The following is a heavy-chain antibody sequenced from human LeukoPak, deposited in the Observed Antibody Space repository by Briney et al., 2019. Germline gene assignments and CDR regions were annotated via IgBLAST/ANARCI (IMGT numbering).Heavy chain of an antibody. V-gene: IGHV1-69*01. CDR1: GGTFSSYA. Sequence: ASVKVSCKASGGTFSSYAISWVRQAPGQGLEWMGGIIPIFGTANYAQKFQGRVTITADESTSTAYMELSSLRSEDTAVYYCARDIVGAAYDAFDIWGQGTMVTVSS. CDR2: IIPIFGTA. J-gene: IGHJ3*02. CDR3: ARDIVGAAYDAFDI. D-gene: IGHD1-26*01.